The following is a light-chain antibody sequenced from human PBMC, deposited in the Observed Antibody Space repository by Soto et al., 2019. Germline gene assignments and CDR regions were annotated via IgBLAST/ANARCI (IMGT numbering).Light chain of an antibody. V-gene: IGKV4-1*01. Sequence: VVMTQSPDSLAVSLGERATINCKSSQSLLYSSNNKNYLAWFQQKPGQPPKLLIYWASTRESGVPDRFSGSGSGTDFTLTISSLQAEDVAVYYCQQYYSSPTWTIGQGTKVDIK. CDR3: QQYYSSPTWT. CDR2: WAS. J-gene: IGKJ1*01. CDR1: QSLLYSSNNKNY.